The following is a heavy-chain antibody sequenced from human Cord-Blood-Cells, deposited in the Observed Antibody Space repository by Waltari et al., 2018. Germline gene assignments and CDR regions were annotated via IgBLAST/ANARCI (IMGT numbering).Heavy chain of an antibody. V-gene: IGHV3-21*01. J-gene: IGHJ4*02. Sequence: EVQLVESGGGLVKPGGSLRLSCAASGFTFSSSSMNWVRQAPGKGLGVVASICSSSSYIYYADSVKGRFTISRDNAKNSLYLQMNSLRAEDTAVYYCARKGYFDYWGQGTLVTVSS. CDR2: ICSSSSYI. CDR1: GFTFSSSS. CDR3: ARKGYFDY.